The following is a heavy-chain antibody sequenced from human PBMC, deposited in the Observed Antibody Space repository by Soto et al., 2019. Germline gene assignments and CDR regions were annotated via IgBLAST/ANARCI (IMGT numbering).Heavy chain of an antibody. CDR2: IYPSGAT. CDR3: ARAIFSSVLYIDL. J-gene: IGHJ6*03. V-gene: IGHV4-30-2*01. CDR1: GASITTSGNT. D-gene: IGHD3-3*01. Sequence: QRQLQESGSGLVKPSQTLSLSCDVSGASITTSGNTWTWVRQPPGKGLEWIGYIYPSGATYYNPSLKTRVTISMERSNNRFSLNVNSATAADTAVYYCARAIFSSVLYIDLWGQGATFTVSS.